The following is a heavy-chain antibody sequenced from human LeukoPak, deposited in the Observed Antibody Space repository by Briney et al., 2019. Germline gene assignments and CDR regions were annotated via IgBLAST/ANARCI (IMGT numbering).Heavy chain of an antibody. V-gene: IGHV3-48*03. CDR1: GFTFSSYE. D-gene: IGHD6-19*01. CDR3: ARVGVTGYSSG. Sequence: GGSLKLSCAASGFTFSSYEMNWVRQAPGKGLEWVSYISSSGSTIYYADSVKGRFTISRDNAKNSLYLQMNSLRAEDTAVYYCARVGVTGYSSGWGQGTLVTVSS. J-gene: IGHJ4*02. CDR2: ISSSGSTI.